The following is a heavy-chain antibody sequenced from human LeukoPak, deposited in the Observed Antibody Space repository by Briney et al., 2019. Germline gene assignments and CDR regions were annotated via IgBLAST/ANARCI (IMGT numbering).Heavy chain of an antibody. D-gene: IGHD6-13*01. J-gene: IGHJ4*02. CDR1: GGSFSGHY. CDR2: INPSGSA. V-gene: IGHV4-34*01. Sequence: PSETLSLTCAVYGGSFSGHYGSWIRQAPGKGLEWIGEINPSGSANHNPSLKSRVTISVDTSKNQFSLKLSSVTAADTAVYYCAKHPAARSKKFDYWGQGTLVTVSS. CDR3: AKHPAARSKKFDY.